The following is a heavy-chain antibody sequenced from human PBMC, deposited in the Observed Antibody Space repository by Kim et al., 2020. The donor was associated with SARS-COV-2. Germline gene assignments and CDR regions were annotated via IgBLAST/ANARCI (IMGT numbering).Heavy chain of an antibody. D-gene: IGHD3-10*01. Sequence: GGSLRLSCTASGFTFGDYAMSWFRQAPGKGLEWVGFIRSKAYGGTTEYAASVKGRFTISRDDSKSIAYLQMNSLKTEDTAVYYCTRDEQGGSGMGRNDAFDIWGQGAMVTVSS. J-gene: IGHJ3*02. V-gene: IGHV3-49*03. CDR1: GFTFGDYA. CDR2: IRSKAYGGTT. CDR3: TRDEQGGSGMGRNDAFDI.